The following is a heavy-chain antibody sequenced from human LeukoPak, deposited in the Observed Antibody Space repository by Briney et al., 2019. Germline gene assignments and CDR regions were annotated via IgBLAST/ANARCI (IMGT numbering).Heavy chain of an antibody. CDR2: ISGSGGST. Sequence: GGSLRLSCAASGFTFSSYAMSWVRQAPGKGLEWVSAISGSGGSTYYADSVKGRFTISRDMSKNTLYLQMNSLRVEDTAVYYCAKGGYSSGWFCSDFDYWGQGTLVTVSS. CDR1: GFTFSSYA. CDR3: AKGGYSSGWFCSDFDY. J-gene: IGHJ4*02. D-gene: IGHD6-19*01. V-gene: IGHV3-23*01.